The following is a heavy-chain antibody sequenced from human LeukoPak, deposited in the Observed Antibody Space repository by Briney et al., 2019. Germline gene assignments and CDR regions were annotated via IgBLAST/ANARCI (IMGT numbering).Heavy chain of an antibody. Sequence: GGSLRLSCAASGFTFSDYYMSWIRQAPGKGLEWVSYISSSGSTIYYADSVKGRFTISRDNAKNSLYLQMNSLRAEDTAVYCCARDGPGGVFGVAGTGMDVWGQGTTVTVSS. CDR2: ISSSGSTI. D-gene: IGHD3-3*01. J-gene: IGHJ6*02. CDR3: ARDGPGGVFGVAGTGMDV. V-gene: IGHV3-11*01. CDR1: GFTFSDYY.